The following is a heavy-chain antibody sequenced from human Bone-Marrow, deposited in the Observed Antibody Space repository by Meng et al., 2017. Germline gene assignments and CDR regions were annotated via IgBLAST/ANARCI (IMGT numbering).Heavy chain of an antibody. J-gene: IGHJ6*02. CDR1: GFTFSSYG. D-gene: IGHD2-15*01. Sequence: GESLKISCAASGFTFSSYGMHWVRQAPGKGLEWVAVIWYDGSNKYYADSVKGRFTISRDNSKNTLYLQMNSLRAEDTAVYYCAREGYCSGGSCTDYYYYYGMDVWGQGTTVTVSS. CDR2: IWYDGSNK. CDR3: AREGYCSGGSCTDYYYYYGMDV. V-gene: IGHV3-33*01.